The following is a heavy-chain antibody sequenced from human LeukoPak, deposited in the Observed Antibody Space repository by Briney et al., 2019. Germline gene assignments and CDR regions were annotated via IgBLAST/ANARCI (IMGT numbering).Heavy chain of an antibody. CDR1: GFTVSSNS. J-gene: IGHJ4*02. CDR2: IYSDNT. Sequence: GGSLRLPCTVSGFTVSSNSMSWVRQAPGKGLEWVSFIYSDNTHYSDSVKGRFTISRDNSKNTLYLQMNSLRAEDTAVYYCARLKLLWSNYFDYWGQGTLVTVSS. D-gene: IGHD2-2*01. CDR3: ARLKLLWSNYFDY. V-gene: IGHV3-53*01.